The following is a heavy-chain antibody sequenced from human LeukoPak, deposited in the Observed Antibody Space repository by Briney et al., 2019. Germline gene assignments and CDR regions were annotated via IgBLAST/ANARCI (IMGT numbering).Heavy chain of an antibody. CDR3: ARGKDIVVVPAAMLKRGASCYDY. D-gene: IGHD2-2*01. CDR1: GGSFSGYY. V-gene: IGHV4-34*01. CDR2: INHSGST. J-gene: IGHJ4*02. Sequence: SETLSLTCAVYGGSFSGYYWSWIRQPPGKGLEWIGEINHSGSTNYNPSLKSRVTISVDTSKNQFSLKLSSVTAADTAVYYCARGKDIVVVPAAMLKRGASCYDYWGQGTLVTVSS.